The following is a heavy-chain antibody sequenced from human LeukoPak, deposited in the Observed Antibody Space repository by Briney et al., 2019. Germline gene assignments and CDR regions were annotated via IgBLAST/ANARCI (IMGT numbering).Heavy chain of an antibody. Sequence: GASVKVSCKASGYTFTGYYMHWVRQAPGQGLEWMGMINPSAGSTDYAQNFQGRVTMTRDTSTSTVYMELSSLRSEDTAVYYCAREESPYTVTTFNWFDPWGQGTLVTVS. J-gene: IGHJ5*02. CDR1: GYTFTGYY. CDR2: INPSAGST. CDR3: AREESPYTVTTFNWFDP. V-gene: IGHV1-46*01. D-gene: IGHD4-17*01.